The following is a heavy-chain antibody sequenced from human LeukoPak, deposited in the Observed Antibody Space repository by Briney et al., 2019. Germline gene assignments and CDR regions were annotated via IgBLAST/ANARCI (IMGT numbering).Heavy chain of an antibody. CDR3: AKDAVSIAAAGTYYYYYYMDV. Sequence: GGSLRLSCAASGFTFDDYAMHWVRQAPGKGLEWVSLISWDGGSTYYADSVKGRFTISRDNSKNSLYLQMNSLRAEDTALYYCAKDAVSIAAAGTYYYYYYMDVWGKGTTVTVSS. CDR2: ISWDGGST. D-gene: IGHD6-13*01. CDR1: GFTFDDYA. V-gene: IGHV3-43D*03. J-gene: IGHJ6*03.